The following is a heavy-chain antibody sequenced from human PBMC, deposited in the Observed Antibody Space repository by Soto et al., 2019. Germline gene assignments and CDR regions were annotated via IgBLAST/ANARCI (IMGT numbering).Heavy chain of an antibody. CDR3: ASLGYCSGADCHGTR. CDR1: GGSVSSNNW. D-gene: IGHD2-8*02. J-gene: IGHJ4*01. Sequence: KPSETLSLTCAVSGGSVSSNNWWTWVRQPPGQGLEWIGEIYQSGSTNYNPSLKGRVTISVDKFKNQFSLKLTSVTAADTAVYFCASLGYCSGADCHGTRWGQGILVTVS. CDR2: IYQSGST. V-gene: IGHV4-4*02.